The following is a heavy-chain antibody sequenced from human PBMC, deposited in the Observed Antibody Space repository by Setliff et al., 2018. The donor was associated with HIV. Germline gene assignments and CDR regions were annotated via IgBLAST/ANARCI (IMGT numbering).Heavy chain of an antibody. CDR3: TRGRGIIGALVY. CDR2: ISAYDGNT. CDR1: GYTFTSYG. D-gene: IGHD2-21*01. Sequence: ASVKVSCKASGYTFTSYGISWVRQAPGQGLEWMGWISAYDGNTDQAQRFRDRVTMTTDTSTRTAYMELYNLRAEDTAMYYCTRGRGIIGALVYWGQGTLVTVSS. V-gene: IGHV1-18*01. J-gene: IGHJ4*02.